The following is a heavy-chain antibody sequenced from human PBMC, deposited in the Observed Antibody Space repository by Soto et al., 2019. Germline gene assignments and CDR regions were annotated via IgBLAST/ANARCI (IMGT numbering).Heavy chain of an antibody. CDR3: ARLGIVGATIDY. V-gene: IGHV4-34*01. Sequence: QVQLQQWGAGLLKPSETLSLTCAVYGGSFSGYYWSWIRQPPGKGLEWIGEIDHSGSTNYNPSLKSRVTMSEDTSKNQFSLKLSSVTAADTAVYYCARLGIVGATIDYWGQGTLVTVSS. D-gene: IGHD1-26*01. J-gene: IGHJ4*02. CDR2: IDHSGST. CDR1: GGSFSGYY.